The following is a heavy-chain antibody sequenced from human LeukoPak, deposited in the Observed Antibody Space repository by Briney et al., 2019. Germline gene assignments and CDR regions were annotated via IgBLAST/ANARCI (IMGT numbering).Heavy chain of an antibody. CDR2: IYHSGST. V-gene: IGHV4-30-2*01. D-gene: IGHD3-3*01. J-gene: IGHJ4*02. Sequence: SETLSLTCTVSGVSISSGGYYWSWIRQPPGKGLEWIGYIYHSGSTYYNPSLKSRVTISVDRSKNQFSLKLSSVTAADTAVYYCARVWSGSFDYWGQGTLVTVSS. CDR3: ARVWSGSFDY. CDR1: GVSISSGGYY.